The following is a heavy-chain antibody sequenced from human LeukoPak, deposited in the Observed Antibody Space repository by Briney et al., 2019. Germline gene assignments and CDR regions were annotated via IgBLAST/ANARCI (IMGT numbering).Heavy chain of an antibody. J-gene: IGHJ4*02. CDR3: AKGSRWYSSASFDY. CDR2: ISYDGSNK. V-gene: IGHV3-30*18. D-gene: IGHD6-25*01. CDR1: GFTFSGYG. Sequence: PGGSLRLSCAASGFTFSGYGMHWVRQAPGKGLEWVAVISYDGSNKYYADSVKGRFTISRDNSKNTLYLQMNSLRAEDTAVYYCAKGSRWYSSASFDYWGQGTLVTVSS.